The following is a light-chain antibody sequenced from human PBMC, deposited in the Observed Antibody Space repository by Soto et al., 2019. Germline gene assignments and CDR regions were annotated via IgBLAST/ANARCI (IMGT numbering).Light chain of an antibody. CDR2: LNSDGSH. CDR3: QTWGTGTRGV. J-gene: IGLJ3*02. Sequence: QPVLTQSPSASASLGASVKLTCTLSSGHSSYAIAWHQQQPEKGPRYLMKLNSDGSHSKGDGIPDRFSGSSSGAECYLTISSLQSEDEADYYCQTWGTGTRGVFGGGTKLTVL. CDR1: SGHSSYA. V-gene: IGLV4-69*01.